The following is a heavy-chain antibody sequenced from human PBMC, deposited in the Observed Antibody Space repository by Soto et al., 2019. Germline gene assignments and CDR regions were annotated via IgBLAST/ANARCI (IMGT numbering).Heavy chain of an antibody. CDR2: VSSSSNTM. V-gene: IGHV3-48*01. D-gene: IGHD3-10*01. CDR3: ARDASGTYSPFDY. CDR1: GFTFSDYS. Sequence: EVQLVESGGDLVQPGGSLRLSCAASGFTFSDYSVNWVHQAPGKGLEWISYVSSSSNTMHYADSVKGRFTISRDNAKNSLYLQMNSLRTEDTAVYFCARDASGTYSPFDYWGQGTLVTVSS. J-gene: IGHJ4*02.